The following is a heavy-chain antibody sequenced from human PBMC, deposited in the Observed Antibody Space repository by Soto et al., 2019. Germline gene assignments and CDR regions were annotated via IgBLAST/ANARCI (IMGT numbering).Heavy chain of an antibody. CDR3: ARDTFRVPLREAYYEFWSGYESYYYGMDV. CDR1: GYTFTSYG. D-gene: IGHD3-3*01. CDR2: ISAYNGNT. V-gene: IGHV1-18*04. Sequence: ASVKVSCKASGYTFTSYGISWVRQAPGQGLEWMGWISAYNGNTNYAQKLQGRVTMTTDTSTSTAYMELRSLRSDDTAVYYCARDTFRVPLREAYYEFWSGYESYYYGMDVWGQGTTVTVSS. J-gene: IGHJ6*02.